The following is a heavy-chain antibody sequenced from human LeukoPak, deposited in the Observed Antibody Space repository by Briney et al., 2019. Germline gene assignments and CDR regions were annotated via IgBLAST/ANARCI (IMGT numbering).Heavy chain of an antibody. D-gene: IGHD3-22*01. J-gene: IGHJ4*02. CDR1: GFSLSTSRVG. CDR3: ARSYSDSSGYRFDY. V-gene: IGHV2-5*02. CDR2: IYWDDDE. Sequence: SGPTLVKPTQTLTLTCTFPGFSLSTSRVGVGWIRQPPGKALEWLALIYWDDDERYSPSLKSRPTITKDTSKNQVVLTTTNMDPVDTATYYCARSYSDSSGYRFDYWGQGTLVTVSS.